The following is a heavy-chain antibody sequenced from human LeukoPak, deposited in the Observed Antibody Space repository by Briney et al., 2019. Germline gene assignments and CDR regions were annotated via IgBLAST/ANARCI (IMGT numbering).Heavy chain of an antibody. D-gene: IGHD3-10*01. Sequence: PGGSLRLSCAASGFTFSTYSMNWVRQAPGKGLEWVSYISSSGSTIYYADSVKGRFTISRDNAKNSLYLQMNSLRAEDTAVYYCAKNGLWFGLGDYWGQGTLVTVSS. V-gene: IGHV3-48*04. CDR2: ISSSGSTI. CDR3: AKNGLWFGLGDY. J-gene: IGHJ4*02. CDR1: GFTFSTYS.